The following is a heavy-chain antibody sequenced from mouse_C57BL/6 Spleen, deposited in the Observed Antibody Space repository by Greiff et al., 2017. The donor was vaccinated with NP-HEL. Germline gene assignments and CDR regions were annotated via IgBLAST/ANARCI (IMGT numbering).Heavy chain of an antibody. CDR3: ARDTYGSDFDY. J-gene: IGHJ2*01. D-gene: IGHD1-1*01. CDR1: GFTFSSYA. Sequence: EVQGVESGGGLVKPGGSLKLSCAASGFTFSSYAMSWVRQTPEKRLEWVATISDGGSYTYYPDNVKGRFTISRDNAKNNLYLQMSHLKSEDTAMYYCARDTYGSDFDYWGQGTTLTVSS. V-gene: IGHV5-4*01. CDR2: ISDGGSYT.